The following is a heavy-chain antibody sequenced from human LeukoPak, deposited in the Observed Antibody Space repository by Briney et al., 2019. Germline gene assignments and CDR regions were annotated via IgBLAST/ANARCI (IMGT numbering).Heavy chain of an antibody. V-gene: IGHV3-30*02. J-gene: IGHJ4*02. D-gene: IGHD3-16*02. Sequence: PGGSLRLSCAASGFTFSSYSMNWVRQAPGKGLEWVAFIRYDGSNKYYADSVKGRFTISRDNSKNTLYLQMNSLRAEDTAVYYCAKDYFMITFGGVIHWGQGTLVTVSS. CDR1: GFTFSSYS. CDR3: AKDYFMITFGGVIH. CDR2: IRYDGSNK.